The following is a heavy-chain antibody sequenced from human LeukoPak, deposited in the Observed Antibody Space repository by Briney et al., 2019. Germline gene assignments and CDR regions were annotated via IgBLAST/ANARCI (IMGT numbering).Heavy chain of an antibody. CDR1: GGSFSGYY. V-gene: IGHV4-34*01. CDR3: ARGPLMVTADGYSYYYMDF. Sequence: SETLSLTCAVYGGSFSGYYWSWIRQPRGEGLEWIGEINLGGSTNYYPSLKSRITISVDASKNQVSLKLSSVNAADTAVYYCARGPLMVTADGYSYYYMDFWGKGTTVTVSS. D-gene: IGHD5-18*01. CDR2: INLGGST. J-gene: IGHJ6*03.